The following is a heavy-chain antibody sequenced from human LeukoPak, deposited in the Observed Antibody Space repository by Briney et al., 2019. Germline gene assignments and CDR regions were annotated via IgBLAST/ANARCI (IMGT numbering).Heavy chain of an antibody. V-gene: IGHV3-21*01. J-gene: IGHJ5*02. CDR1: GFTFSSYS. CDR2: ITSSSSYI. Sequence: PGGSLRLSCAVSGFTFSSYSMNWVRQAPGKGLEWVSSITSSSSYIYYADSVKGRFTISRDNAKNSLYLQMSSLRAEDTAVYYCARDLTVTSTCWFDRWGQGTLVTVSS. D-gene: IGHD4-11*01. CDR3: ARDLTVTSTCWFDR.